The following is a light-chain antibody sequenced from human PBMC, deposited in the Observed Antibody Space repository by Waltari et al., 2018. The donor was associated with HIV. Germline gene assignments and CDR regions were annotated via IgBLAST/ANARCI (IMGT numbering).Light chain of an antibody. CDR2: ASS. Sequence: DIQMTQSPSLVSASVGDRVTTTCRTSQSISTWLSWYQQKPGTAPTLLIFASSTLHSGIPGRFSGSGSGTNFTLSISNIQPDDFAIYHCQQAHSLPWTFGQGTKVE. J-gene: IGKJ1*01. CDR3: QQAHSLPWT. V-gene: IGKV1-12*01. CDR1: QSISTW.